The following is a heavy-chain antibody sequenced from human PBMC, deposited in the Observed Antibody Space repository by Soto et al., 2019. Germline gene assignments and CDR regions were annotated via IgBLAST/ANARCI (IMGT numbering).Heavy chain of an antibody. CDR3: ARGPYASGSYSLDY. D-gene: IGHD3-10*01. J-gene: IGHJ4*02. CDR2: IYGTNNI. Sequence: GGSLRLSCAASGLTVDTNYMSWVRQAPGKGLEWVTIIYGTNNIYYADSVKGSFTVSRDISRNTLSLQMDSLRAEDTAMYFCARGPYASGSYSLDYWGQGTLVTVSS. CDR1: GLTVDTNY. V-gene: IGHV3-66*01.